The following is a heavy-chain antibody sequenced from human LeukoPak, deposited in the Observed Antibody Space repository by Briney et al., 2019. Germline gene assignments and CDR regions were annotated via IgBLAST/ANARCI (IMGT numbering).Heavy chain of an antibody. D-gene: IGHD2-15*01. V-gene: IGHV5-51*01. Sequence: GESLKISCKGFGYSFTGSWIGWVRQLPGKGLEWVGIIYPGDSDTRYSPSFQGQVTISADKSISTAYLQWSSLKASDTAMYYCARLELQENWFDPWGQGTLVTVSS. CDR2: IYPGDSDT. J-gene: IGHJ5*02. CDR3: ARLELQENWFDP. CDR1: GYSFTGSW.